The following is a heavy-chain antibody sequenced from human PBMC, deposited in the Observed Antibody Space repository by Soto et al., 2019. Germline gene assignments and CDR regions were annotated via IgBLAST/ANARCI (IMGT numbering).Heavy chain of an antibody. CDR2: IDWEDNK. CDR1: GFSLSTSAMC. V-gene: IGHV2-70*01. CDR3: AGMKRRITIFGVVPYYYYGLDV. D-gene: IGHD3-3*01. J-gene: IGHJ6*02. Sequence: SGPTLVNPTRPLTLTCTFSGFSLSTSAMCVSWIRQPPGWALEWLALIDWEDNKYYSKSMKTRLTISQDTSKNQVVLTMTNMDPVDTATYYCAGMKRRITIFGVVPYYYYGLDVWGQGTTVTVSS.